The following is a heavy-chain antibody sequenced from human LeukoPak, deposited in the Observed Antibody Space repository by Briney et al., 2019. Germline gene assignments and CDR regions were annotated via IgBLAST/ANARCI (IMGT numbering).Heavy chain of an antibody. CDR3: ARQSLGYFDY. D-gene: IGHD6-19*01. CDR2: NYYSEST. J-gene: IGHJ4*02. CDR1: GDSISSYY. V-gene: IGHV4-59*01. Sequence: SETLTLTGTVSGDSISSYYGIWIRQPPGKGLEWNGDNYYSESTHYNHSPNSRVTISVDTSKNHFSLKLSSVTAADTAVYYYARQSLGYFDYWGQGTLVTASS.